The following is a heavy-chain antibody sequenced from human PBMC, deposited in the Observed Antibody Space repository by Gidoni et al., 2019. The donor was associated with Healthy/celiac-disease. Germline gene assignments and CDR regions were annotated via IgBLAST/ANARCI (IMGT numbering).Heavy chain of an antibody. Sequence: QVQLVQSGAEVKKPGSSVKVSCKASGGTFSSYTISWVRQAPGQGLEWMGRIIPILGIANYAQKFQGRVTITADKSTSTAYMELSSLRSEDTAVYYCARDSCIVGATCLQDYWGQGTLVTVSS. CDR3: ARDSCIVGATCLQDY. D-gene: IGHD1-26*01. J-gene: IGHJ4*02. V-gene: IGHV1-69*08. CDR1: GGTFSSYT. CDR2: IIPILGIA.